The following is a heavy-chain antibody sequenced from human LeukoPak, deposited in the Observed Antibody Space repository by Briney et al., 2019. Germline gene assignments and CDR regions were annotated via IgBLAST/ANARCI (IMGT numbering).Heavy chain of an antibody. CDR2: INYSGGT. CDR1: GGSISTYY. J-gene: IGHJ4*02. D-gene: IGHD5-18*01. CDR3: ATTYSYTSGGYDY. Sequence: PSETLSLTCTVSGGSISTYYWSWIRQPPGKRLEWIGYINYSGGTNYNPSLESRVTISVDTSKNQFSLKVSSVTAADTAVYYCATTYSYTSGGYDYWGQGTLVTVSS. V-gene: IGHV4-59*08.